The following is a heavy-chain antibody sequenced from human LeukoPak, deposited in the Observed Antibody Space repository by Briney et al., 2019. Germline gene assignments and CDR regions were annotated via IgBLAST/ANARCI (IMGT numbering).Heavy chain of an antibody. Sequence: PGGSLRLSRAASGFTFSNYSMNWVRQAPGKGLEWVSSISSSSSYIYYADSVKGRFTISRDNAKNSLYLQMNSLRAEDTAVYYCASSGYYEEKELYWGQGTLVTVSS. V-gene: IGHV3-21*01. J-gene: IGHJ4*02. D-gene: IGHD3-22*01. CDR3: ASSGYYEEKELY. CDR1: GFTFSNYS. CDR2: ISSSSSYI.